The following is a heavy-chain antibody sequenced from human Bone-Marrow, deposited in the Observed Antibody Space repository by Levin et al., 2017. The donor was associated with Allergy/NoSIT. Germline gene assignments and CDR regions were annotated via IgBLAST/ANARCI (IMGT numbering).Heavy chain of an antibody. J-gene: IGHJ6*02. CDR1: GDSVTSGGHY. V-gene: IGHV4-31*03. Sequence: PSETLSLTCTVSGDSVTSGGHYWSWVRQHPGKGLEWIGYIHYSGTPYYNPSLKSRASIAVDTSENHFSLNLNSVTAADTAVYYCARDWGKLGKGWALSGMDVWGQGATVIVSS. CDR2: IHYSGTP. D-gene: IGHD7-27*01. CDR3: ARDWGKLGKGWALSGMDV.